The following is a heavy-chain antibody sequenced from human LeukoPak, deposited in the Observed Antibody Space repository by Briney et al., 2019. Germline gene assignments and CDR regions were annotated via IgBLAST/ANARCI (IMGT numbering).Heavy chain of an antibody. J-gene: IGHJ4*02. CDR2: IKSRTEGGTT. CDR3: STGGSYSRFDY. D-gene: IGHD3-10*01. Sequence: GGSLRLSCAASGFTFSNAWMGWVRKAPGKGLEWVGHIKSRTEGGTTDYAAPVKGRLIISRDDSQNTLYLQMNSLKADDTAVYYCSTGGSYSRFDYWGQGTLVTVSS. V-gene: IGHV3-15*01. CDR1: GFTFSNAW.